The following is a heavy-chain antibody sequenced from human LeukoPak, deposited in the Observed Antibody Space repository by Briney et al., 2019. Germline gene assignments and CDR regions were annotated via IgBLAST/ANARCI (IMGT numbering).Heavy chain of an antibody. V-gene: IGHV3-11*04. CDR1: GFTFSDYY. CDR2: SSSGGSAI. D-gene: IGHD6-19*01. Sequence: GGSLRLSCAASGFTFSDYYTSWIRQAPGKGLEWVSYSSSGGSAIYYADSVKGRFTISRDNAKNSVYLQMNSLRAEDTDVYYCATTRYSSASHSVYWGQGTLVTVSS. J-gene: IGHJ4*02. CDR3: ATTRYSSASHSVY.